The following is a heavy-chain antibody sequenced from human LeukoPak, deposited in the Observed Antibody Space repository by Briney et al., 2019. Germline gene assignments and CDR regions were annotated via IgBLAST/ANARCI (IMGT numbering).Heavy chain of an antibody. Sequence: PGGSLRLSCAASGFTFSRCAMHWLREAPGKGRVWVAVILYDGNNKDYADHVKCRFTISRDNSQNTLLLQMNSLRTDDTAVYYCARDATPGTLDYWGQGTLVTVSS. J-gene: IGHJ4*02. CDR3: ARDATPGTLDY. V-gene: IGHV3-30-3*01. D-gene: IGHD2-2*01. CDR2: ILYDGNNK. CDR1: GFTFSRCA.